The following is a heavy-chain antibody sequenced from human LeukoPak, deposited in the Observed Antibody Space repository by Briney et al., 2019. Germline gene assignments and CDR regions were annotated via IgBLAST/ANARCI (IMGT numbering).Heavy chain of an antibody. CDR3: ARAEYYYDSSGYYDAFDI. J-gene: IGHJ3*02. Sequence: PGGSLRLSCAASGITFSSYAMHWVRQAPGKGLEWVAVISYDGSNKYYADSVKGRFTISRDNSKNTLYLQMNSLRAEDTAVYYXARAEYYYDSSGYYDAFDIWGQGTMVTVSS. CDR2: ISYDGSNK. CDR1: GITFSSYA. D-gene: IGHD3-22*01. V-gene: IGHV3-30-3*01.